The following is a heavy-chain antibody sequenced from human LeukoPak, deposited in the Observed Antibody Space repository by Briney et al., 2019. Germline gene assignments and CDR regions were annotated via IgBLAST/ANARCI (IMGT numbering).Heavy chain of an antibody. J-gene: IGHJ4*02. Sequence: SETLSLTCAVYGGSFSGYYWSWIRQPPGKGLEWIGGINHSGSTNYNPSLKSRVTISVDTSKNQFSLKLSSVTAADTAVYYCAREGSGRSYYFGYWGQGTLVTVSS. CDR3: AREGSGRSYYFGY. CDR1: GGSFSGYY. V-gene: IGHV4-34*01. D-gene: IGHD2-15*01. CDR2: INHSGST.